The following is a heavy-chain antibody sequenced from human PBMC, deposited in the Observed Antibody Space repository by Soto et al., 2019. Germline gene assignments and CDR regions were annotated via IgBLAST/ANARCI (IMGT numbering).Heavy chain of an antibody. D-gene: IGHD1-26*01. CDR3: ASVDRSATSHYYYYGMDV. CDR1: GGTFSSYA. V-gene: IGHV1-69*01. Sequence: QVQLVQSGAEVKKPGSLVKVSCKASGGTFSSYAISWVRQAPGQGLEWMGGIIPIFGTANYAQKFQGRVTITADESTSTAYMELSSLRSEDTAVYYCASVDRSATSHYYYYGMDVWGQGTTVTVSS. J-gene: IGHJ6*02. CDR2: IIPIFGTA.